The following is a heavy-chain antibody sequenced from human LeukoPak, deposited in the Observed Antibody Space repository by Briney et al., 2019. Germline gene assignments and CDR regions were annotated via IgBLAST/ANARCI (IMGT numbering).Heavy chain of an antibody. CDR3: ARGEMRYCTGGSCYDY. Sequence: GESLKISCKGSGYNFTNQWIGWVRQMPGKGLDWMGIIYPDDSDTRYSPSLEGQVTISADKSISTAYLQWSSLKASDTAMYYCARGEMRYCTGGSCYDYWGQGTLVSVSS. D-gene: IGHD2-15*01. CDR2: IYPDDSDT. CDR1: GYNFTNQW. V-gene: IGHV5-51*01. J-gene: IGHJ4*02.